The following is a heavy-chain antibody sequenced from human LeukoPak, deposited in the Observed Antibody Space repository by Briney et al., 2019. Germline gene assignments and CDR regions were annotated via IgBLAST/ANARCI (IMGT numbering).Heavy chain of an antibody. CDR2: INHSGST. V-gene: IGHV4-34*01. Sequence: SETLSLTCAVYGGSFSGYYWSWIRQPPGKGLEWIGEINHSGSTNYNPSLKSRVTISVDTSKNQFSLKLSSVTAADTAVYYCARRMVRGFSVKWGQGTLVTVSS. J-gene: IGHJ4*02. CDR1: GGSFSGYY. CDR3: ARRMVRGFSVK. D-gene: IGHD3-10*01.